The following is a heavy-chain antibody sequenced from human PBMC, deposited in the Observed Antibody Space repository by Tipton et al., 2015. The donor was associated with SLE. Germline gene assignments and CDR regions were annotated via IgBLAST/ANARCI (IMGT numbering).Heavy chain of an antibody. CDR1: GGSISSHY. Sequence: TLSLTCTVSGGSISSHYWSWIRRPPGGGLEWIACINYSESANYNPSLKSRVTMSVDTSKNQFSLKLSSVTAADTAVYYCARRRGSSWYEDYCDYGGQGTLVTVSS. CDR3: ARRRGSSWYEDYCDY. D-gene: IGHD6-13*01. J-gene: IGHJ4*02. CDR2: INYSESA. V-gene: IGHV4-59*11.